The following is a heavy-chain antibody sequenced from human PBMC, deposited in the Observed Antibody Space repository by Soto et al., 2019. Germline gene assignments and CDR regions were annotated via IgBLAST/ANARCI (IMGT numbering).Heavy chain of an antibody. CDR1: GYSISSGYY. CDR3: ARSFSWFDP. Sequence: PSETLSLTCAVSGYSISSGYYWGWIRQPPGKGLEWIGSIYHSGGTYYNPSLKSRVTISVDTSKNQFSLKLSSVTAADTAVYYCARSFSWFDPWGQGTRVTVSS. CDR2: IYHSGGT. V-gene: IGHV4-38-2*01. J-gene: IGHJ5*02.